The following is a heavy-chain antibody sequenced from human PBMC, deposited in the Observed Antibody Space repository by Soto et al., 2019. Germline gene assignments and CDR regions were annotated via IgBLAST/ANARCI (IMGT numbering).Heavy chain of an antibody. CDR3: ARVSSGWYRDFRF. V-gene: IGHV4-59*01. CDR1: GDPISKLY. J-gene: IGHJ4*02. Sequence: QLQLQESGPGLVKPSETLSLTCSVSGDPISKLYWGWIRQPPGKGLEWIGDFSFGGSTNYNPSLKSRLTISVDTSNNHCSLRLTSVTAADTAAYYCARVSSGWYRDFRFWGQGSLVIVSS. D-gene: IGHD6-19*01. CDR2: FSFGGST.